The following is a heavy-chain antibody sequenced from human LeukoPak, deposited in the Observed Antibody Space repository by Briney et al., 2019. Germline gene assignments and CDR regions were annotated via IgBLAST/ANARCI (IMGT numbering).Heavy chain of an antibody. CDR3: TRDGGQSGNSAFDI. CDR2: PRRKSMSYTT. CDR1: GLTLGDHI. V-gene: IGHV3-72*01. Sequence: QPGGSLRLSCTASGLTLGDHIIDWVRQAPGKGLEWVGRPRRKSMSYTTEYAASVKGRFTFFRDDSQNSLYLQMNSLETEGTAVCFCTRDGGQSGNSAFDIWGQGTMVTVSS. J-gene: IGHJ3*02. D-gene: IGHD2/OR15-2a*01.